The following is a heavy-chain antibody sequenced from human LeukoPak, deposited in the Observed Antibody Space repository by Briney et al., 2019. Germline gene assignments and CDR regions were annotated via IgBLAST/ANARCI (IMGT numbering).Heavy chain of an antibody. J-gene: IGHJ6*02. Sequence: PGGSLRLSCAASGFTFTTYWMHWVRQAPGKGLVWVSRVKGDGSHTNYAESVTGRFTISRDNAKNTVYLQMNSLRAEDTAVYYCARSEYEYGYGHWGLDVWGQGTTVTVPS. CDR2: VKGDGSHT. CDR1: GFTFTTYW. D-gene: IGHD3-16*01. V-gene: IGHV3-74*01. CDR3: ARSEYEYGYGHWGLDV.